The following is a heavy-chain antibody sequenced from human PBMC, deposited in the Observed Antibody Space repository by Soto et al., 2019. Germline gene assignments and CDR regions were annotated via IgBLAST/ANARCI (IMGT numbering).Heavy chain of an antibody. CDR3: ARESRVEATNPYYDYGMDV. D-gene: IGHD1-26*01. V-gene: IGHV1-69*01. Sequence: QVQLVQSGAEVKKPGSSVKVSCKASGGTFSSYAISWVRQAPGQGLEWMGGIIPIFGTANYAQKFQGRVKITADEATSTAYMELSSLRYEDTAVYYCARESRVEATNPYYDYGMDVWGQGTTVTVSS. J-gene: IGHJ6*02. CDR2: IIPIFGTA. CDR1: GGTFSSYA.